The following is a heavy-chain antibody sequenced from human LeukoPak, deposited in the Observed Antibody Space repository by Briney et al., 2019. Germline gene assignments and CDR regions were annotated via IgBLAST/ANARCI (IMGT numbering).Heavy chain of an antibody. Sequence: GGSLRLSCAASGFTFSPYSMNWVRQAPGKGLEWVSYISSGSATIYYADSVKGRFTISRENAKNSVYLQMNSLRVGDTAVYYCVRDPPGHGMDVWGRGTTVTVSS. V-gene: IGHV3-48*04. CDR2: ISSGSATI. CDR1: GFTFSPYS. J-gene: IGHJ6*02. CDR3: VRDPPGHGMDV. D-gene: IGHD3-10*01.